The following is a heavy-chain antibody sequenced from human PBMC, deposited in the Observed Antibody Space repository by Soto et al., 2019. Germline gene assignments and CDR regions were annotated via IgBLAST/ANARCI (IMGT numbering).Heavy chain of an antibody. CDR3: ARDSRHSSGWYGLGYYYYGMDV. Sequence: SETLSIRCTVSGGSMSSYYWSWIRQPPGKGLEWIGYIYYSGSTNYNPSLKSRVTISVDTSKNQFSLKLSSVTAADTAVYYCARDSRHSSGWYGLGYYYYGMDVWGQGTTVTVSS. CDR1: GGSMSSYY. D-gene: IGHD6-19*01. J-gene: IGHJ6*02. V-gene: IGHV4-59*01. CDR2: IYYSGST.